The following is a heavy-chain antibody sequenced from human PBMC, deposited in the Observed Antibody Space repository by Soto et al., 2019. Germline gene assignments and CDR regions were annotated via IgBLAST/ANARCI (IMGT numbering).Heavy chain of an antibody. D-gene: IGHD3-22*01. CDR2: TTVSGDHT. J-gene: IGHJ6*02. Sequence: EVQLLESGGGLVQPGGSLRLSCAASGFTFRNYAMSWVRQAPGKGLEWVSGTTVSGDHTYYADSVKGRFTISKDNSKNTLYLQMNTLRAEDTAVYYCAKARGIVVPFGLDVWGQGTTVTVSS. CDR3: AKARGIVVPFGLDV. V-gene: IGHV3-23*01. CDR1: GFTFRNYA.